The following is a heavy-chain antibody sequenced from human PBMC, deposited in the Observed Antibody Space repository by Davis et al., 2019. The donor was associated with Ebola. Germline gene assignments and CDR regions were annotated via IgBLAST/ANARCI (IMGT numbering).Heavy chain of an antibody. V-gene: IGHV1-46*01. CDR2: INPNSGGT. Sequence: ASVKVSCKASGYTFTGNYIQWVRQAPGQGLEWMGRINPNSGGTSYAQKFQGRVTMTRDTSTSTVYMELSSLRSEDTAVYYCALLTGTTVDDIDYWGQGTLVTVSS. CDR1: GYTFTGNY. J-gene: IGHJ4*02. D-gene: IGHD1-14*01. CDR3: ALLTGTTVDDIDY.